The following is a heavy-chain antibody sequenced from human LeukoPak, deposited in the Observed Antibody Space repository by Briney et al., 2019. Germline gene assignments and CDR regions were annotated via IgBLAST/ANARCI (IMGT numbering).Heavy chain of an antibody. CDR1: GGSISSYY. Sequence: KSSETLSLTCTVSGGSISSYYWSWIRQPPGKGLEWIGYIYYSGSANYNPSLKSRVTISVDTSKNQFSLKLSSVTAADTAVYYCARGGGYDSSDYWGQGTLVTVSS. V-gene: IGHV4-59*01. J-gene: IGHJ4*02. CDR3: ARGGGYDSSDY. D-gene: IGHD5-12*01. CDR2: IYYSGSA.